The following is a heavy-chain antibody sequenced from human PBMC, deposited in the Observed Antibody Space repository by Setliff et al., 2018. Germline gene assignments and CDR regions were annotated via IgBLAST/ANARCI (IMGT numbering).Heavy chain of an antibody. D-gene: IGHD3-22*01. J-gene: IGHJ4*02. Sequence: SETLSLTCTVSGGSVSSGSYYWSWIRQPPGKGLEWIGYIYYSGSTNYNPSLKSRVTISVDTSKNQFSLKVSSVTAADTAVYYCARESRYYYDNLGTLDYWGQGALVTVSS. CDR1: GGSVSSGSYY. CDR3: ARESRYYYDNLGTLDY. V-gene: IGHV4-61*01. CDR2: IYYSGST.